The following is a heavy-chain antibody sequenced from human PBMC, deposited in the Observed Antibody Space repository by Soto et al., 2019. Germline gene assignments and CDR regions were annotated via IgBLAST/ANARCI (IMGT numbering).Heavy chain of an antibody. V-gene: IGHV3-11*01. D-gene: IGHD3-3*01. J-gene: IGHJ3*02. CDR3: ARDRTPAYYDFWSGTPRGAFDI. CDR1: GFTFIDYY. Sequence: GSLRLSCAASGFTFIDYYISWIRQATGKGLEWVSYISSSGSTIYYADSVKGRFTISRDNAKNSLYLQMNSLRAEDTAVYYCARDRTPAYYDFWSGTPRGAFDIWGQGTMVTVS. CDR2: ISSSGSTI.